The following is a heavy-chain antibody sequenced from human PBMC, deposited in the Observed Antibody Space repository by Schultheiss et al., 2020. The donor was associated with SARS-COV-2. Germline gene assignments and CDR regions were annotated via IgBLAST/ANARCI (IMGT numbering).Heavy chain of an antibody. V-gene: IGHV1-2*02. D-gene: IGHD5-18*01. J-gene: IGHJ5*02. CDR2: INPNSGGT. Sequence: ASVKVSCKASGYTFTSYDINWVRQATGQGLEWMGWINPNSGGTNYAQKFQGRVTMTRDTSISTAYMELSRLRSDDTAVYYCARDGGGYSWNWFDPWGQGTLVTVSS. CDR3: ARDGGGYSWNWFDP. CDR1: GYTFTSYD.